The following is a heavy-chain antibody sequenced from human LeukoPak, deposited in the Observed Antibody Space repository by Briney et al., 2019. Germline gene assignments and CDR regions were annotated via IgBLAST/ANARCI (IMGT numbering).Heavy chain of an antibody. CDR1: GYSISSGYY. V-gene: IGHV4-59*08. Sequence: SETLSLTCTVSGYSISSGYYWSWIRQPPGKGLEWIGYIYYSGSTNYNPSLKSRVTISVDTSKNQFSLKLSSVTAADTAVYYCARHTDGDYVMSYWGQGTLVTVSS. J-gene: IGHJ4*02. CDR3: ARHTDGDYVMSY. CDR2: IYYSGST. D-gene: IGHD4-17*01.